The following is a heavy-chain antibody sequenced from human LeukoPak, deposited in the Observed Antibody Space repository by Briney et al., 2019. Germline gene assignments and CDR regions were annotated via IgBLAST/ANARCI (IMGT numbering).Heavy chain of an antibody. Sequence: SVNVSCKASGGTFSSYAISWVRQAPGQGLEWMGRIIPILGIANYAQKFQGRVTITADKSTSTAYMELSSLRSEDTAVYYCARHLHDYGDYDAFDIWGQGTMVTVSS. D-gene: IGHD4-17*01. CDR3: ARHLHDYGDYDAFDI. J-gene: IGHJ3*02. CDR2: IIPILGIA. V-gene: IGHV1-69*04. CDR1: GGTFSSYA.